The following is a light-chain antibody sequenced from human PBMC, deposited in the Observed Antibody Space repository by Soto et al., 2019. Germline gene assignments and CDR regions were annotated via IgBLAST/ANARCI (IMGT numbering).Light chain of an antibody. CDR2: GAS. J-gene: IGKJ5*01. CDR3: QQYGTPRSVT. Sequence: EIVMTQSPATLSVSPGERATLSCRASQSVSSNLAWYQQKPGQAPRLLIYGASTRATGIPARFSGSGSGTEFTLTISKVEPEDFAVYYCQQYGTPRSVTFGQGTRLDI. CDR1: QSVSSN. V-gene: IGKV3-15*01.